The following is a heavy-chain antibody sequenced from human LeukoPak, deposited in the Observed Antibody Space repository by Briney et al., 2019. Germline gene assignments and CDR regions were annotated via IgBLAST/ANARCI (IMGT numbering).Heavy chain of an antibody. D-gene: IGHD3-22*01. V-gene: IGHV3-66*02. Sequence: GGSLRLSCAASGFTVSSNYMSWVRQAPGKGLEWVSVIHSGGSTYYADSVKGRFTISRDNSKNTLYLQMNSLRAEDTAVYYCARDSYYYDSSGKETDYWGQGTLVTVSS. CDR2: IHSGGST. J-gene: IGHJ4*02. CDR1: GFTVSSNY. CDR3: ARDSYYYDSSGKETDY.